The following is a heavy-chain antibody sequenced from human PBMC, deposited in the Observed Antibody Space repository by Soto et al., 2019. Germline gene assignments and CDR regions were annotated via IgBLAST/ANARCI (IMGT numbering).Heavy chain of an antibody. CDR2: ISTSSSTI. V-gene: IGHV3-48*02. CDR1: GFTFSSYS. J-gene: IGHJ6*02. D-gene: IGHD3-10*01. CDR3: ARDPTNAYYGPV. Sequence: PGGSLRLSCAASGFTFSSYSMNWVRQAPGKGLEWVSYISTSSSTIYYADSVMGRFTISRDNAKNSLYLQMNSLRDGDTAVYYCARDPTNAYYGPVWGQGTTVTVSS.